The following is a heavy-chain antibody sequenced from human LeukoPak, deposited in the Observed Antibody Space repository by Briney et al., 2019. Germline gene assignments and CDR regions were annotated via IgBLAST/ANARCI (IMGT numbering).Heavy chain of an antibody. CDR1: GFTFSSCA. J-gene: IGHJ4*02. CDR2: IISTGGST. D-gene: IGHD5-12*01. CDR3: AKQVYSGYDFDY. V-gene: IGHV3-23*01. Sequence: GGSLRLSCAASGFTFSSCAMSWVRQAPGKGPEWVSGIISTGGSTYYADSVKGRFTISRDNSKSTLSLQTDSLRAEDTAVYYCAKQVYSGYDFDYWGQGTLVTVSS.